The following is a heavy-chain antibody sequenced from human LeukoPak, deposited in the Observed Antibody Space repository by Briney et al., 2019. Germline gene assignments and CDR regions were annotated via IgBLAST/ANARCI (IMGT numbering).Heavy chain of an antibody. Sequence: GGSLRLSCAASGFTVSSNYMSWVRQAPGKGLEWVSVIYSGGSTYYADSVKGGFTISRDNSKNTLYLQMNSLRAEDTAVYYCASGRAAGLLSYYFDYWGQGTLVTVSS. CDR2: IYSGGST. CDR3: ASGRAAGLLSYYFDY. J-gene: IGHJ4*02. D-gene: IGHD6-13*01. CDR1: GFTVSSNY. V-gene: IGHV3-66*01.